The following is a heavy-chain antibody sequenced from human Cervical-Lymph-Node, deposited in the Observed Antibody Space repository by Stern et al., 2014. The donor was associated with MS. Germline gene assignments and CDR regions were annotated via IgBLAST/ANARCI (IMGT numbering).Heavy chain of an antibody. V-gene: IGHV1-24*01. CDR2: FDGAEEET. CDR3: VKGGWAYYGLDV. CDR1: GDTPSELS. D-gene: IGHD6-19*01. Sequence: VQLVESGAEVKKPGASVKVSCKASGDTPSELSMHWVRQAPRKGLEWMGGFDGAEEETSYAQKFQSRVTMTENTSTDTAYMKLRSLRSEDTAVYYCVKGGWAYYGLDVWGQGTTVTVSS. J-gene: IGHJ6*02.